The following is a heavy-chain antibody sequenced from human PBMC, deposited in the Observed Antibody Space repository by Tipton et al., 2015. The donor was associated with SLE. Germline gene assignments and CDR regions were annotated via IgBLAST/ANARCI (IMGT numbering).Heavy chain of an antibody. CDR1: GGSFSGYY. V-gene: IGHV4-34*01. J-gene: IGHJ6*02. Sequence: TLSLTCAVYGGSFSGYYWSWIRQPPGKGLEWIGEINHSGSTNYNPSLKSRVTISVDTSKNQFSLKLSSVTAADTAVYYCASGAIVVVPAALYYYYGMDVWGQGTTVTVSS. CDR3: ASGAIVVVPAALYYYYGMDV. CDR2: INHSGST. D-gene: IGHD2-2*01.